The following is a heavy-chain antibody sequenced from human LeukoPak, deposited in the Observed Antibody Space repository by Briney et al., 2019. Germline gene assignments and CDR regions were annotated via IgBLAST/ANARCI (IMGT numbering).Heavy chain of an antibody. J-gene: IGHJ6*03. Sequence: GASVKVSCKASGYTFTSYDINWVRQATGQGLEWMGWMNPNSGNTGYAQKFQGRVTMTRNTSISTAYMELSSLRSEDTAVYYCARGVISGSYRRGYYYYYMDVWGKGTTVTVSS. CDR2: MNPNSGNT. CDR1: GYTFTSYD. D-gene: IGHD1-26*01. V-gene: IGHV1-8*01. CDR3: ARGVISGSYRRGYYYYYMDV.